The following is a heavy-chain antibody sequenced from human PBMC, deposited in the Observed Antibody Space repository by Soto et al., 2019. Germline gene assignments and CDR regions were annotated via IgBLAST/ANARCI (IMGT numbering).Heavy chain of an antibody. V-gene: IGHV6-1*01. Sequence: SQTLSLTCAISGDSVSTNSVTWNWIRQSPSRGLEWLGRTYYRSKWFNDYAVSVKGRITINPDTSNNQLSLQLNSVTPDDTAVDYCVRIIGNSWLDSWGQGTLVTVSS. J-gene: IGHJ5*01. CDR2: TYYRSKWFN. CDR1: GDSVSTNSVT. CDR3: VRIIGNSWLDS.